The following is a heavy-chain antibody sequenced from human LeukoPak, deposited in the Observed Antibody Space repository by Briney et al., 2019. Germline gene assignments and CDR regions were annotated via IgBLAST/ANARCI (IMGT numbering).Heavy chain of an antibody. V-gene: IGHV4-59*01. CDR2: IHYSGST. Sequence: SETLSLTCTVSGGSISSYYWSWIRQPPGKALEWIGYIHYSGSTNYNPSLKSRVTFSVDTSKNQFALELTSVTAADTAVYYCARVKSDYVWGSYRSGFDYWGQGTLVTVSS. D-gene: IGHD3-16*02. CDR3: ARVKSDYVWGSYRSGFDY. J-gene: IGHJ4*02. CDR1: GGSISSYY.